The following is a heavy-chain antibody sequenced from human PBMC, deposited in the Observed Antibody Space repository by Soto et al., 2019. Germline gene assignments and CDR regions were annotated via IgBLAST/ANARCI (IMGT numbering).Heavy chain of an antibody. CDR2: IDAANGNV. V-gene: IGHV1-3*01. J-gene: IGHJ5*02. CDR3: ARAVGQFDP. D-gene: IGHD6-19*01. CDR1: GYTFSSYA. Sequence: ASVKVSCKASGYTFSSYALHWVRQAPGQRLEWMGWIDAANGNVKYSQKFQGRVTITRDTSASTAYMELSSLRSEDTAVYYCARAVGQFDPWGQGTLVTVSS.